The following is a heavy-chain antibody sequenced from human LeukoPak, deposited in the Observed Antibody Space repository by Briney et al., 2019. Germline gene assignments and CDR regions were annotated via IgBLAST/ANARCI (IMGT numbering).Heavy chain of an antibody. J-gene: IGHJ6*02. D-gene: IGHD1-1*01. CDR2: ISGSGGST. Sequence: GGSLRLSCAASGFTFSSYAMSWVRQAPGKGLEWVSAISGSGGSTYYADSVKGRFTISRDNSKNTLYLQMNSLRAEDTAVYYCAKVSGLLPYYYYGMDVWGQGTTVTVSS. CDR1: GFTFSSYA. V-gene: IGHV3-23*01. CDR3: AKVSGLLPYYYYGMDV.